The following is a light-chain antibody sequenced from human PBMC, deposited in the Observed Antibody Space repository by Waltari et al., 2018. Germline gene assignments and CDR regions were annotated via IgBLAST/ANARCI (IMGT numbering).Light chain of an antibody. CDR3: QHYLRLPVT. Sequence: EIVLTQSPGPLSLSPGESATLPCRTSQSVTRAVAWYQQKPGQAPRLLIYGASNRATGIPDRFSGSGSGTDFSLTISSLEPEDFAVYYCQHYLRLPVTFGQGTKVEVK. CDR2: GAS. J-gene: IGKJ1*01. CDR1: QSVTRA. V-gene: IGKV3-20*01.